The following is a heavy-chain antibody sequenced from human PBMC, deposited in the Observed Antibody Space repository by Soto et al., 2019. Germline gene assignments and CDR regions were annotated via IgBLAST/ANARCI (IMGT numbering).Heavy chain of an antibody. CDR3: AKSMGATTYYGMDV. CDR1: GFTFSSYA. Sequence: PGESLKISCAASGFTFSSYAMSWVRQAPGKGLEWVSAISGSGGSTYYADSVKGRFTISRDNSKNTLYLQMNSLRAEDTAVYYCAKSMGATTYYGMDVWGQGTTVTVSS. J-gene: IGHJ6*02. CDR2: ISGSGGST. D-gene: IGHD1-26*01. V-gene: IGHV3-23*01.